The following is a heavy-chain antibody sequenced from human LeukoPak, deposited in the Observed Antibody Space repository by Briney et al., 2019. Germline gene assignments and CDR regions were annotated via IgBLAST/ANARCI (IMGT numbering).Heavy chain of an antibody. D-gene: IGHD5-24*01. J-gene: IGHJ5*02. V-gene: IGHV4-4*02. CDR2: IYTSGST. Sequence: PSGTLSLTCDVSGVSISSNNRWSWVRQPPGKGLEWIGRIYTSGSTNYNPSLKSRVTMSVDTSKNQFSLKLSSVTAADTAVYYCARGDGNWFDPWGQGTLVTVSS. CDR1: GVSISSNNR. CDR3: ARGDGNWFDP.